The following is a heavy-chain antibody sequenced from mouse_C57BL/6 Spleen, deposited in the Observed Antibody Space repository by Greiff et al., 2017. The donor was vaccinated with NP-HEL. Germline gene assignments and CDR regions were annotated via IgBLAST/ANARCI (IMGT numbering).Heavy chain of an antibody. V-gene: IGHV5-6*01. CDR2: ISSGGSYT. CDR1: GFTFSSYG. CDR3: ARSDYDGYYGYFDY. J-gene: IGHJ2*01. D-gene: IGHD2-3*01. Sequence: EVQRVESGGDLVKPGGSLKLSCAASGFTFSSYGMSWVRQTPDKRLEWVATISSGGSYTYYPDSVKGRFPISRDNAKNTLYLQMSSLKSEDTAMYYCARSDYDGYYGYFDYWGQGTTLTVSS.